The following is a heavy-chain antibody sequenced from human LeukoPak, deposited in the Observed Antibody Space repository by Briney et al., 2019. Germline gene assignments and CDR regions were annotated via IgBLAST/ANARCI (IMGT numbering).Heavy chain of an antibody. CDR3: ARGNSGYDYVY. Sequence: GGSLRLSCAASGFTVSSNYMSWVRQAPGKGLEWVSVIYGGGSTYYADSVKGRFTISRDNSKNTLYLQMNSLRAEDTAVYYCARGNSGYDYVYWGQGTLVTVSS. CDR1: GFTVSSNY. D-gene: IGHD5-12*01. CDR2: IYGGGST. J-gene: IGHJ4*02. V-gene: IGHV3-66*01.